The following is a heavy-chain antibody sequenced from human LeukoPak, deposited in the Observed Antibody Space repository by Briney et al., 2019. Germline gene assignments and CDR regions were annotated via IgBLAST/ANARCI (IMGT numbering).Heavy chain of an antibody. D-gene: IGHD3-16*01. CDR3: VRGGGMLDY. V-gene: IGHV3-7*05. CDR2: IKPDGSEK. J-gene: IGHJ4*02. Sequence: GGSLRLSCAASGFTFSNYWMSWVRQAPGKGLEWVANIKPDGSEKYYVDSVKGRFTLSRDNAKNSLFLQMNSLRAEDTAVYYCVRGGGMLDYWSQGTLVPVSS. CDR1: GFTFSNYW.